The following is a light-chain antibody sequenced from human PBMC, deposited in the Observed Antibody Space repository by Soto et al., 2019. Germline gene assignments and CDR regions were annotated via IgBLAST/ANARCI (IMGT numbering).Light chain of an antibody. J-gene: IGKJ4*01. CDR1: QSASSSS. CDR3: QQYGSSPLT. V-gene: IGKV3-20*01. Sequence: EIVLTQSPGTLSLSPGERATLSCRASQSASSSSLAWYQQKPGQAPRLLIYDASIRATGIPNRFSGSGSETDFTLTINRLEPEDSAVYYCQQYGSSPLTFGGGTKVEIK. CDR2: DAS.